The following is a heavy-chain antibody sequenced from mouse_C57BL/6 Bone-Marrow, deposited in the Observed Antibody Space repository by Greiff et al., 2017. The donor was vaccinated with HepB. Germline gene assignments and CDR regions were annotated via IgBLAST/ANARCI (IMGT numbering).Heavy chain of an antibody. V-gene: IGHV5-6*01. D-gene: IGHD2-4*01. CDR3: ARPYDYAFDY. CDR2: ISSGGSYT. CDR1: GFTFSSYG. J-gene: IGHJ2*01. Sequence: EVKVVESGGDLVKPGGSLKLSCAASGFTFSSYGMSWVRQTPDKRLEWVATISSGGSYTYYPDSVKGRFTISRDNAKNTLYLQMSSLKSEDTAMYYCARPYDYAFDYWGQGTTLTVSS.